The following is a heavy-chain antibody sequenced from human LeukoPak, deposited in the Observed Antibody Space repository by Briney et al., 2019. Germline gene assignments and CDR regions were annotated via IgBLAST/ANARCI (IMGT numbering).Heavy chain of an antibody. CDR2: INPNSGGT. CDR1: GYTFTGYY. J-gene: IGHJ4*02. Sequence: ASVKVSCKASGYTFTGYYMHWVRQAPGQGLEWMGWINPNSGGTNYAQKFQGRVTMTRDTSISTAYMELSRLRSDDTAVYHCAREAPPYYDILTGYYNVRYFDYWGQGTLVTVSS. V-gene: IGHV1-2*02. D-gene: IGHD3-9*01. CDR3: AREAPPYYDILTGYYNVRYFDY.